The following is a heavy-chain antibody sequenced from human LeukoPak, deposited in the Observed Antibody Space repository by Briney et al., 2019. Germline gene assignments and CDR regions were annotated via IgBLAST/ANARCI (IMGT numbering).Heavy chain of an antibody. D-gene: IGHD2-15*01. Sequence: SETLSLTCTVSGGSISNSSYYWGWIRQPPGKGLEWIGSIYYSGSTYYNPSLKSRVTISVDTSKNQFSLKLSSVTAADTAVYYCARMWSSSILSPWGQGTLVTVSS. CDR2: IYYSGST. CDR3: ARMWSSSILSP. CDR1: GGSISNSSYY. V-gene: IGHV4-39*01. J-gene: IGHJ5*02.